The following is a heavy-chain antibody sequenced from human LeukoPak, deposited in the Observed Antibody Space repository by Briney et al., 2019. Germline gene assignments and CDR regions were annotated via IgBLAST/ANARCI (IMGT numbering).Heavy chain of an antibody. Sequence: SETLSLTCTVSGGSISTYYWSWIRQPPGKGLEWIGYIYHSGSTKYNPSLKSRVTISVDTSKNQFSLKLSSVTAADTAVYYCARVVRLVAADWFDPWGQGILVTVSS. D-gene: IGHD6-25*01. J-gene: IGHJ5*02. CDR3: ARVVRLVAADWFDP. V-gene: IGHV4-59*01. CDR1: GGSISTYY. CDR2: IYHSGST.